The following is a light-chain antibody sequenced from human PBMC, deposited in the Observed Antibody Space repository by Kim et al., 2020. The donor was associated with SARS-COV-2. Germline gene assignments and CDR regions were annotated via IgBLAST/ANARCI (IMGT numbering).Light chain of an antibody. Sequence: PGERATLSCRASQSVRSNKLAWYQQKPGQAPRLLIYDASNRATGIPDRFSGSGSGTDFTLTITRLEPEDFAVYYCQQFAGSPLYSFGQGTKLEI. J-gene: IGKJ2*03. CDR2: DAS. CDR1: QSVRSNK. V-gene: IGKV3-20*01. CDR3: QQFAGSPLYS.